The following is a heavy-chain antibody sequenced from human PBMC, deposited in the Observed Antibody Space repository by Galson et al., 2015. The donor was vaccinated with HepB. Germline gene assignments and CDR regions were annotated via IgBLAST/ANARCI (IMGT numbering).Heavy chain of an antibody. Sequence: SLRLSCAASGFTFSSYWMHWVRQAPGKGLVWVSRINSDGSSTSYADSVKGRFTISRDNAKNTLYLQMNSLRAEDTAVYYCARGGHGWQWLGSPEDFNWFDPWGQGTLVTVSS. J-gene: IGHJ5*02. D-gene: IGHD6-19*01. CDR1: GFTFSSYW. CDR3: ARGGHGWQWLGSPEDFNWFDP. CDR2: INSDGSST. V-gene: IGHV3-74*01.